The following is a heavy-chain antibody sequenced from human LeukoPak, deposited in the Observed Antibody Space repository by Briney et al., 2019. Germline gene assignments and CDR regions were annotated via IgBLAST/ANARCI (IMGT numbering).Heavy chain of an antibody. CDR3: ARDPLKYCSSTSCPGWYFDL. V-gene: IGHV1-8*01. CDR1: GYTFTSYD. CDR2: MNPNSGNT. J-gene: IGHJ2*01. D-gene: IGHD2-2*01. Sequence: ASVKVSCKASGYTFTSYDINWVRQATGQGLEWMGWMNPNSGNTGYAQKFQGRVTMTRNTSISTAYMELSSLRSEDTAVYYCARDPLKYCSSTSCPGWYFDLWGRGTLVTVSS.